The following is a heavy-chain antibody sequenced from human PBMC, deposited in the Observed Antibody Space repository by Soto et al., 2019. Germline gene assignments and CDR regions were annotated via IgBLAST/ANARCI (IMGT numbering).Heavy chain of an antibody. D-gene: IGHD2-15*01. CDR2: IYYSGST. CDR1: GGSISSSSYY. CDR3: ASPAGHGGGLIGY. Sequence: QLQLQESGPGLVKPSETLSLTCTVSGGSISSSSYYWGWIRQPPGKGLEWIGSIYYSGSTYYNPDHHSPITISADTSKSRFSLTLSSVAAADTAVYCRASPAGHGGGLIGYWGQGTLFTVSS. V-gene: IGHV4-39*02. J-gene: IGHJ4*02.